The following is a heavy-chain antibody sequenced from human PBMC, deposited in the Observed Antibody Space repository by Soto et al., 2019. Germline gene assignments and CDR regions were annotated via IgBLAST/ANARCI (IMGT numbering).Heavy chain of an antibody. J-gene: IGHJ4*02. Sequence: ASVKVSCTASGYTFTSYAMHWVRQAPGQRLEWMGWINAGNGNTKYSQKFQGRVTITRDTSASTAYMELSSLRSEDTAVYYCARGPSVFWSGYSEFDYWGQGTLVTVSS. CDR1: GYTFTSYA. V-gene: IGHV1-3*01. CDR3: ARGPSVFWSGYSEFDY. D-gene: IGHD3-3*01. CDR2: INAGNGNT.